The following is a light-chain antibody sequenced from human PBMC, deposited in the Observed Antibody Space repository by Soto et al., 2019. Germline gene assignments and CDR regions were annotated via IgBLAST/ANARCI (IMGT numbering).Light chain of an antibody. CDR3: QNLDSAAFT. Sequence: DIQMTQSPSSLSASVGDRVTITCRASQGISNYLAWYQQRPGKVPKLLIYAAYTLQSGVPSRFSGSGSGTDFTLTITGLLPEDVATYYCQNLDSAAFTFGPGTKVDIK. CDR1: QGISNY. V-gene: IGKV1-27*01. CDR2: AAY. J-gene: IGKJ3*01.